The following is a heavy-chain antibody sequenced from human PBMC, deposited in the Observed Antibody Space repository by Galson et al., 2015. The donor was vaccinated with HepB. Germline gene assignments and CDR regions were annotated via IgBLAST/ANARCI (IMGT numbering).Heavy chain of an antibody. CDR3: AKDAYRSSYYFDS. Sequence: SLRLSCAVSGFTFSSSGMHWVRQAPGKGLEWVAVTWSDGINNYYADSVKGRFTISRDNFKNTLYLQMKSLRAEDTAVYYCAKDAYRSSYYFDSWGQGTLVTVSS. V-gene: IGHV3-33*06. D-gene: IGHD3-16*01. J-gene: IGHJ4*02. CDR1: GFTFSSSG. CDR2: TWSDGINN.